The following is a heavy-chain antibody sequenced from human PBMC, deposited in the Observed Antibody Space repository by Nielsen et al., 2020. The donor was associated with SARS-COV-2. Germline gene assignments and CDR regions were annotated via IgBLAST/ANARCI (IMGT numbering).Heavy chain of an antibody. V-gene: IGHV3-23*01. J-gene: IGHJ4*02. CDR2: ISGSGGST. D-gene: IGHD2-15*01. Sequence: GESLKISCAASGFTFSSYAMSWVRQAPGKGLEWVSAISGSGGSTYYADSVKGRFTISRDNAKNSLHLQMNSLRAEDTAVYYCARVDGHCSGGSCYSGVYWGQGTLVTVSS. CDR3: ARVDGHCSGGSCYSGVY. CDR1: GFTFSSYA.